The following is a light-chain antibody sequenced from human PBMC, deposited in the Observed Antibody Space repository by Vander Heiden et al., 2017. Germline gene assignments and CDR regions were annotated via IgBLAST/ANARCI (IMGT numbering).Light chain of an antibody. Sequence: QSALTQPASVSGSPGQSITISCPGTSRDVGGYKFVSWYQQHPGKVTKLMIDDVSNRPSGVSNRFSGSKSGNTASLTISGLQAEDEADYFCSSYTSSNAVVVGGGTKLTVL. CDR1: SRDVGGYKF. J-gene: IGLJ2*01. V-gene: IGLV2-14*01. CDR2: DVS. CDR3: SSYTSSNAVV.